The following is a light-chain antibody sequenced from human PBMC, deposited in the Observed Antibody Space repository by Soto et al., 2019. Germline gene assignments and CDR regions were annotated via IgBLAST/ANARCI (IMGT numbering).Light chain of an antibody. J-gene: IGLJ2*01. CDR1: SSNIGAGYD. CDR2: VNI. CDR3: QSYDSSLSGVV. Sequence: QSVLTQTPSVSGAPGQRVTISCTGSSSNIGAGYDVHWYQQLPGTAPKLLLYVNINRPSGVPDRFSGSKSGTSASLAITGLQAEDEADYYCQSYDSSLSGVVFGGGTKLTVL. V-gene: IGLV1-40*01.